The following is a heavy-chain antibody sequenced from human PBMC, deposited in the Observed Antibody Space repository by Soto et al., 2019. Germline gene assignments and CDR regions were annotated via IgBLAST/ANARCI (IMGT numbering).Heavy chain of an antibody. J-gene: IGHJ4*02. CDR2: IWYDGSNK. V-gene: IGHV3-33*01. CDR3: ARDNALSYGDFDY. D-gene: IGHD5-18*01. CDR1: GFTFSSYG. Sequence: GGSLRLSCAASGFTFSSYGMHWVRQAPGKGLEWVAVIWYDGSNKYYADSVKGRFTISRDNSKNTLYLQMNSLRAEDTAVYYCARDNALSYGDFDYWGQGTLVTVSS.